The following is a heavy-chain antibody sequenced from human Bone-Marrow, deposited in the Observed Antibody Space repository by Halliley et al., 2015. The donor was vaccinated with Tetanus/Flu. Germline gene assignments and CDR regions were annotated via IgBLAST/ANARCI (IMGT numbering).Heavy chain of an antibody. CDR1: GFTFSSHA. V-gene: IGHV3-23*01. CDR3: AKGRYASGSYFFDS. D-gene: IGHD3-10*01. J-gene: IGHJ4*02. Sequence: SLRLSCTTSGFTFSSHAMSWVRQAPGKGLEWVSGITGSGETSYNADSVRGRFTISRDNSRNTVSLQMNSLGAEDTAVYYCAKGRYASGSYFFDSWGQGTLVTVSS. CDR2: ITGSGETS.